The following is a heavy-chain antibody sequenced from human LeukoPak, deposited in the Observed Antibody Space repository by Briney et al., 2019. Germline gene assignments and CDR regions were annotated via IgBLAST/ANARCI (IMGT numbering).Heavy chain of an antibody. J-gene: IGHJ4*02. D-gene: IGHD6-19*01. CDR1: GGSISSSSYY. Sequence: SETLSLTCTVSGGSISSSSYYWGWIRQPPGKGLEWIGSIYYSGSTYYNPSLKSRVTISVDTSKNRFSLKLSSVTAADTAVYYCASGVAGRGYLDYWGKGTLVTVSS. CDR2: IYYSGST. CDR3: ASGVAGRGYLDY. V-gene: IGHV4-39*07.